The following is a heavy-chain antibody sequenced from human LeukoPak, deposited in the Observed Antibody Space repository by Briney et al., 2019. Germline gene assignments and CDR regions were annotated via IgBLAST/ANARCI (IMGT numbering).Heavy chain of an antibody. CDR2: ISSSSSTI. D-gene: IGHD3-10*01. V-gene: IGHV3-48*02. J-gene: IGHJ4*02. Sequence: PGGSLRLSCAASGFTFSSYSMNWVRQAPGKGLEWVSYISSSSSTIYYADSVKGRFTISRDNAKNSLYLQMNSLRDEDTAVYYCARDQYYYGSGSFDYWGQGTLVTVSS. CDR1: GFTFSSYS. CDR3: ARDQYYYGSGSFDY.